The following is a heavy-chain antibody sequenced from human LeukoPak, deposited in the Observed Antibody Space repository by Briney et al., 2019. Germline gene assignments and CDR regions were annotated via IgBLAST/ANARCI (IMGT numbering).Heavy chain of an antibody. CDR3: ARQGTYYDILTGYSLGAHFDY. CDR2: IYYSGST. J-gene: IGHJ4*02. CDR1: GGSFSGYY. D-gene: IGHD3-9*01. Sequence: SETLSLTCAVYGGSFSGYYWSWIRQPPGKGLEWIGSIYYSGSTYYNPSLKSRVTISVDTSKNQFSLKLSSVTAADTAVYYCARQGTYYDILTGYSLGAHFDYWGQGTLVTVSS. V-gene: IGHV4-34*01.